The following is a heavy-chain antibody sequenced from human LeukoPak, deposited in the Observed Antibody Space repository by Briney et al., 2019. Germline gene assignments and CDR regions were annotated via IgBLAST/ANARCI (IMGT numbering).Heavy chain of an antibody. CDR3: AAHIHGGSWHFGY. CDR1: GYSFTSYW. D-gene: IGHD6-13*01. J-gene: IGHJ4*02. Sequence: AESLLISCKGSGYSFTSYWIGWVRHMARKGLEWMGIIYPGDSDTRYSPSFQGQVTISADKTISTAYLQWSSLKASDTAMYYCAAHIHGGSWHFGYWGQGTLVTVSS. V-gene: IGHV5-51*01. CDR2: IYPGDSDT.